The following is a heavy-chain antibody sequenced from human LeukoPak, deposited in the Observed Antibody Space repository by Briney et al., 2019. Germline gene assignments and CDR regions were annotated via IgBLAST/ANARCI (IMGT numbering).Heavy chain of an antibody. CDR2: IYSGGST. V-gene: IGHV3-53*01. J-gene: IGHJ3*02. CDR3: ASAGTTVVTHYVDAFDI. Sequence: PGGSLRLSCAASGFTVSSNYMSWVRQAPGKGLEWVSVIYSGGSTYYADPVKGRFTISRDNSKNTLYLQMNSLRAEDTAVYYCASAGTTVVTHYVDAFDIWGQGTMVTVSS. CDR1: GFTVSSNY. D-gene: IGHD1-14*01.